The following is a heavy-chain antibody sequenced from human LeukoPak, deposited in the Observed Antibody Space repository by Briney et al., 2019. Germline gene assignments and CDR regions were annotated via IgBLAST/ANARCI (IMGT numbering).Heavy chain of an antibody. CDR2: IYTSGST. CDR3: ARAGIAAAGTSYYMDV. CDR1: GGSISSYY. D-gene: IGHD6-13*01. Sequence: SETLSLTCTASGGSISSYYWGWIRQRAGKGLEGIGGIYTSGSTNYNPSLKSRVTMSVDTSKNQFSLKLSSVTAADTAVYYCARAGIAAAGTSYYMDVWGKGTTVTVSS. J-gene: IGHJ6*03. V-gene: IGHV4-4*07.